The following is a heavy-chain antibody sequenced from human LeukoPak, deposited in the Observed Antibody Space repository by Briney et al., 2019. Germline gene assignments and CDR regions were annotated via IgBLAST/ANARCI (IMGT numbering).Heavy chain of an antibody. D-gene: IGHD3-10*01. V-gene: IGHV4-39*01. J-gene: IGHJ4*02. CDR3: ARQRAWFGEWAFDY. Sequence: PSETLSLTCTVSDGSISSTNYYWGWLRQPPGKGLEWVGSTHYIKTTFYSPSLKSRVTMSVGTSKNLFSLKLSSVTAADTAVYFCARQRAWFGEWAFDYWGQGALVTVSS. CDR2: THYIKTT. CDR1: DGSISSTNYY.